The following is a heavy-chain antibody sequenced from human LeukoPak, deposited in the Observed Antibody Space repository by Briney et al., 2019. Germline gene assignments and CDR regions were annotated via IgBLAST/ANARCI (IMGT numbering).Heavy chain of an antibody. V-gene: IGHV4-4*07. J-gene: IGHJ4*02. Sequence: PSETLSLTCTVSGGSISSYYWSWIRQPAGKGLEWIGRIYTSESTNYNPSLKSRVTMSVDTSKSQFSLKLSSMTAADTAVYYCARGKGLGEAGDYWGQGTLVTVSS. CDR3: ARGKGLGEAGDY. D-gene: IGHD2-21*01. CDR1: GGSISSYY. CDR2: IYTSEST.